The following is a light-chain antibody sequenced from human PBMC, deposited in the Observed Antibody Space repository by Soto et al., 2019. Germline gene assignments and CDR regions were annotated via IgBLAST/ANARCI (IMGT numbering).Light chain of an antibody. CDR3: SSYTGSNNHVV. Sequence: QPVLTQPPSASGSPGQSVTISCTGTSSDVGGYNYVSWYQHHPGKAPRLMIYEVSKRPSGVPDRFSGSKSGNTASLTVSGLQAEDEGDYYCSSYTGSNNHVVFGGGTKLTVL. CDR1: SSDVGGYNY. CDR2: EVS. J-gene: IGLJ2*01. V-gene: IGLV2-8*01.